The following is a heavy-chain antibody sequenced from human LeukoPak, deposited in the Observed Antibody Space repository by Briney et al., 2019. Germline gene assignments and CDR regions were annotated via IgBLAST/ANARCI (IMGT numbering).Heavy chain of an antibody. CDR2: VYHSGST. V-gene: IGHV4-38-2*01. CDR3: ARTSYYYGSGSYFTGPRTIKNDAFDI. Sequence: SETLSLTCAVSGYSISSGYYWGWIRQPPGKGLEWIGSVYHSGSTSYNPSLKSRGTISVDTSKNQFSLKLSSVTAADTAVYYCARTSYYYGSGSYFTGPRTIKNDAFDIWGQGTMVTVSS. D-gene: IGHD3-10*01. J-gene: IGHJ3*02. CDR1: GYSISSGYY.